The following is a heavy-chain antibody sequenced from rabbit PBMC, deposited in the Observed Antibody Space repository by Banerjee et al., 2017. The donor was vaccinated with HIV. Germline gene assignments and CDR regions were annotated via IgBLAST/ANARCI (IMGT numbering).Heavy chain of an antibody. J-gene: IGHJ4*01. CDR3: ARDRDGDAGYGSLAL. CDR2: IDTGDEST. V-gene: IGHV1S40*01. Sequence: QSLEESGGDLVKPGASLTLTCTTSGFSFSSNYWICWVRQAPGRGLKLIACIDTGDESTYYASWAKGPFTISKTSSTTVTLQMTSLTAADTATYFCARDRDGDAGYGSLALWGPGTLVTVS. CDR1: GFSFSSNYW. D-gene: IGHD7-1*01.